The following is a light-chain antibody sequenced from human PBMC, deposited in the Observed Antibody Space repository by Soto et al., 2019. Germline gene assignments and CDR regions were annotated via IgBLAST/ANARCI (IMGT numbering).Light chain of an antibody. Sequence: VVLTQSPATLSVSPGETATFSCRASHNIGNNLAWYQHKPGQAPRLLISYASSGATGIPGRFSGSGSGTDFALPISSLQSEDSAVYYCQHFYNWPVTFAGGTK. J-gene: IGKJ4*01. CDR2: YAS. CDR1: HNIGNN. CDR3: QHFYNWPVT. V-gene: IGKV3-15*01.